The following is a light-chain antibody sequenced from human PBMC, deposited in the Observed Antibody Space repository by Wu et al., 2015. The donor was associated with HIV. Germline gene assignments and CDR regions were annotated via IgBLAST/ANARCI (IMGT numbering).Light chain of an antibody. J-gene: IGKJ2*01. CDR2: GAS. V-gene: IGKV3-20*01. CDR1: QTISSNY. CDR3: QQYGSPPMYT. Sequence: IVLTQSPGILSLYPGERATLSCRASQTISSNYLAWYRHKPGQAPSVLIYGASIRGAGIPDRFSGSGSGTEFTLTISRLEPEDFAVYYCQQYGSPPMYTFGRGDQAGDQT.